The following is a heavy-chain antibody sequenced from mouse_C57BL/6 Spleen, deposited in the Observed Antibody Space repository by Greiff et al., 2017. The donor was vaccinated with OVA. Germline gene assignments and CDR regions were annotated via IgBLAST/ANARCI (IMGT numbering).Heavy chain of an antibody. D-gene: IGHD2-1*01. J-gene: IGHJ2*01. V-gene: IGHV1-52*01. CDR1: GYTFTSYW. Sequence: QVQLQQPGAELVRPGSSVKLSCKASGYTFTSYWMHWVKQRPIQGLEWIGNIDPSDSETHSNQKFKDKATLTVDKSSSTAYMQLSSLTSEDSAVYYCARERNYDDWGQGATLTVSS. CDR2: IDPSDSET. CDR3: ARERNYDD.